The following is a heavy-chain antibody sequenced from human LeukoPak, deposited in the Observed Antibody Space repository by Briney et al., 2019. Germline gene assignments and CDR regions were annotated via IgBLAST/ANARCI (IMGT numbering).Heavy chain of an antibody. V-gene: IGHV3-33*01. Sequence: PGGSLRLSCAASGFTFSTYGLHWVRQAPGKGLEWVALIWYDGSNKYYADSVKGRFTISRDNAKNTLSLQMDSLRIEDTAVYYCARDYVGAYDVWGQGTMVTVSS. CDR1: GFTFSTYG. D-gene: IGHD1-26*01. CDR2: IWYDGSNK. CDR3: ARDYVGAYDV. J-gene: IGHJ3*01.